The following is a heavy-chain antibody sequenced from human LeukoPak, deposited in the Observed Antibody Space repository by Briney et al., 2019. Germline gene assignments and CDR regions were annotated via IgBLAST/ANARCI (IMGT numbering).Heavy chain of an antibody. CDR3: TTLVGTWRSSSPLD. D-gene: IGHD6-13*01. CDR2: IKSKTDGGTT. V-gene: IGHV3-15*01. J-gene: IGHJ4*02. CDR1: GFTFSNAW. Sequence: GGSLRLSCAASGFTFSNAWMSWVRQAPGKGLEWVGRIKSKTDGGTTDYAAPVKGRFTISRDDSKNTLYLQMNSLKTEDTAVYYCTTLVGTWRSSSPLDWGQGTLVTVSS.